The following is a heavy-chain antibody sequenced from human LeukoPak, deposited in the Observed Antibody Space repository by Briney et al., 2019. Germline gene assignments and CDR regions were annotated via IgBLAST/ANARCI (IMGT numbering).Heavy chain of an antibody. CDR3: ARVRDSGWTGDY. J-gene: IGHJ4*02. Sequence: GGSPRLSCAASGFTFSTYSMNWVRQAPGKGLEWVSSISSSSRHIHYADSVKGRFTVSRDDAKNSLYLQMNSLRAEDTAVYYCARVRDSGWTGDYWGQGTLVTVSS. D-gene: IGHD6-19*01. CDR2: ISSSSRHI. CDR1: GFTFSTYS. V-gene: IGHV3-21*01.